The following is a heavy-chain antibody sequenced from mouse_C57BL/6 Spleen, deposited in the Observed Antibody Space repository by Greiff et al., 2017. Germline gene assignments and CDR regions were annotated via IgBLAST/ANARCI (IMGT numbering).Heavy chain of an antibody. Sequence: QVHVKQSGAELVRPGASVTLSCKASGYTFTDYEMHWVKQTPVHGLEWIGAIDPETGGTAYNQKFKGKAILTADKSSSTAYMELRSLTSEDSAVYYCTRGGYSNYGALDCWGQGTTLTVSS. CDR2: IDPETGGT. CDR3: TRGGYSNYGALDC. J-gene: IGHJ2*01. CDR1: GYTFTDYE. V-gene: IGHV1-15*01. D-gene: IGHD2-5*01.